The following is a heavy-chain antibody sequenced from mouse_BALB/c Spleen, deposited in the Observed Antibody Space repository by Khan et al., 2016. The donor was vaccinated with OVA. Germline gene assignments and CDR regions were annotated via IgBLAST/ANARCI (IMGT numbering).Heavy chain of an antibody. D-gene: IGHD1-1*01. CDR3: ARIYRSDFDY. Sequence: EVQLQQSVPELVKPGASVKISCKSSGYSFTGYFMNWVLQSRGKSLEWIGRINPHIGATFYNQPFKGKATLTVDDSSSTAHMERRSLASDDSAFYYCARIYRSDFDYWGQGTTLTVSA. CDR2: INPHIGAT. V-gene: IGHV1-20*02. CDR1: GYSFTGYF. J-gene: IGHJ2*01.